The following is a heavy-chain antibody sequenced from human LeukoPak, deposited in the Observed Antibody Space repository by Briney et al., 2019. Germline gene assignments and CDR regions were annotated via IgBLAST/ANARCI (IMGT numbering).Heavy chain of an antibody. CDR2: IFYSGST. D-gene: IGHD3-3*01. J-gene: IGHJ4*02. CDR3: ARPTSPLRFLEWPSPYFDY. CDR1: GGSISTDY. V-gene: IGHV4-59*01. Sequence: SETLSLTCTVSGGSISTDYWSWIRQPPGKGLEWIGYIFYSGSTNYNPSLKSRLTISIDTSKHQFSLKLTSVTAADTAVYYCARPTSPLRFLEWPSPYFDYWGQGTLVTVSS.